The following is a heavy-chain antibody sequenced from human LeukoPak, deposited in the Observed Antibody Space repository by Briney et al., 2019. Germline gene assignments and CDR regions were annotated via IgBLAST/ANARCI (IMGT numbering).Heavy chain of an antibody. J-gene: IGHJ4*02. CDR2: ISWNSGSI. CDR1: GFTFDDYA. D-gene: IGHD4-17*01. V-gene: IGHV3-9*01. Sequence: PGGSLRLSCAASGFTFDDYAMHWVRQAPGKGLEWVSGISWNSGSIGYADSVKGRFTISRDNAKNSLYLQMNSLRAEDTAVYYCARDGEYGDYQTGYWGQGTLVTVSS. CDR3: ARDGEYGDYQTGY.